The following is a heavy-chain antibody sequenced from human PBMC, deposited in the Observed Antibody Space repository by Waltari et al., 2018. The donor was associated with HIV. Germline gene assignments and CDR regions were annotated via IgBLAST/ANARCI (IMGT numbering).Heavy chain of an antibody. J-gene: IGHJ2*01. V-gene: IGHV3-23*01. CDR1: GFTYRNPA. D-gene: IGHD7-27*01. CDR2: ITSSGVTT. Sequence: EVQLLESGGGLVQPGGSLRLSCAASGFTYRNPAMSWVRQAPGKGLEWVSVITSSGVTTNYADSVKGRFTISRDNSKNTLYLQMNSLRAEDTAIYYCAKTLWGSRYFDLWGRGTLVTVSS. CDR3: AKTLWGSRYFDL.